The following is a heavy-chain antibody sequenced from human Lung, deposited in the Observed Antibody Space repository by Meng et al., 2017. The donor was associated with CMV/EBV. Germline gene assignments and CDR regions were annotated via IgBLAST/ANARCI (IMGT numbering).Heavy chain of an antibody. V-gene: IGHV1-46*01. CDR1: GYTFTSYY. CDR2: INPSGGST. D-gene: IGHD3-22*01. J-gene: IGHJ4*02. Sequence: ASVXVSXXASGYTFTSYYVHWVRQAPGQGLEWMGIINPSGGSTSYAQKFQGRVTMTRDTSTSTVYMELSSLRSEDTAVYYCARLGYYDSSPLGDYFDYWGQGXLVTVSS. CDR3: ARLGYYDSSPLGDYFDY.